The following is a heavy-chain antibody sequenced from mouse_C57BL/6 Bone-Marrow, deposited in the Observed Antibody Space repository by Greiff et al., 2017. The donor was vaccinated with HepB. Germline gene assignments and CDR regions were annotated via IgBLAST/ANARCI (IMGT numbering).Heavy chain of an antibody. CDR3: ARTQYYGSSPFAY. V-gene: IGHV1-80*01. J-gene: IGHJ3*01. D-gene: IGHD1-1*01. CDR2: IYPGDGDT. CDR1: GYAFSSYW. Sequence: VKLVESGAELVKPGASVKISCKASGYAFSSYWMNWVKQRPGKGLEWIGQIYPGDGDTNYNGKFKGKATLTADKSSSTAYMQLSSLTSEDSAVYFCARTQYYGSSPFAYWGQGTLVTVSA.